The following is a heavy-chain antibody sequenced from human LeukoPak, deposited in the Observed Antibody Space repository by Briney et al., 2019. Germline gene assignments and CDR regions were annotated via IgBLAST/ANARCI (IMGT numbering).Heavy chain of an antibody. CDR2: IWYDGSNK. CDR3: ARDQGLAAAGTDAFDI. J-gene: IGHJ3*02. V-gene: IGHV3-33*01. D-gene: IGHD6-13*01. Sequence: GRSLRLSCAASGFTSSSYGMHWVRQAPGKGLEWVAVIWYDGSNKYYADSVKGRFTISRDNSMNTLYLQMNSLRAEDTAVYYCARDQGLAAAGTDAFDIWGQGTMVTVSS. CDR1: GFTSSSYG.